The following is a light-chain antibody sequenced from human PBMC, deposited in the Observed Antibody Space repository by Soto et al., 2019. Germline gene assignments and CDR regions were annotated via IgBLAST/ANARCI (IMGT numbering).Light chain of an antibody. J-gene: IGKJ4*01. CDR1: QDVDNNF. Sequence: EVVLTKSPGTLSLSPGEGATLSCRASQDVDNNFLAWYQQRPGQAPRLLIYATSRRATGIPDRFSGSGSGTDFTLTISRVGPEDIAVYFCHQYYSSIAFGGGTKVEV. V-gene: IGKV3-20*01. CDR2: ATS. CDR3: HQYYSSIA.